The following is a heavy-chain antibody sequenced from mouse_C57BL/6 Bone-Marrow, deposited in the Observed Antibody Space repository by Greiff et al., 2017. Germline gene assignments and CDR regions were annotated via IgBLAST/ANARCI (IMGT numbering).Heavy chain of an antibody. D-gene: IGHD2-3*01. Sequence: VPLQQPGAELVKPGASVKLSCKASGYTFTSYWMHWVKQRPGQGLEWIGMIHPNSGSTNYNEKFKSKATLTVDKSSSTAYMQLSRLTSEDSAVYYCARHGYYDYWGQGTTLTVSS. V-gene: IGHV1-64*01. CDR3: ARHGYYDY. J-gene: IGHJ2*01. CDR1: GYTFTSYW. CDR2: IHPNSGST.